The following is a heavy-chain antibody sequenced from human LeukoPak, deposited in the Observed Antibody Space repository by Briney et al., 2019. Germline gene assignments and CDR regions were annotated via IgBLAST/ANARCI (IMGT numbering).Heavy chain of an antibody. V-gene: IGHV4-59*01. CDR3: ARDTWALVGWNLGPRAFDI. Sequence: KPSETLSLTCTVSGGSISSYYWSWIRQPPGKGLEWIGYIYYSGSTNYNPSLKSRVTISVDTSKNQFSLKLSSVTAADTAVYYCARDTWALVGWNLGPRAFDIWGQGTMVTVSS. CDR2: IYYSGST. D-gene: IGHD1-1*01. J-gene: IGHJ3*02. CDR1: GGSISSYY.